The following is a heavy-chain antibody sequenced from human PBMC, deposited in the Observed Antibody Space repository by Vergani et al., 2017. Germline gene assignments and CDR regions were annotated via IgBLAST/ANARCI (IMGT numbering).Heavy chain of an antibody. V-gene: IGHV3-74*01. D-gene: IGHD5-18*01. J-gene: IGHJ4*02. Sequence: EVQLVESGGGLVQPGGSLRLSCAASGFTFSSYWMHWVRQAPGKGLVWVSRINSDGSSTSYAASVKGRFTISRDNAKNTLYLQMNSLRAEDTAVYYCARESRRQLWLLWYWGQGTLVTVSA. CDR2: INSDGSST. CDR3: ARESRRQLWLLWY. CDR1: GFTFSSYW.